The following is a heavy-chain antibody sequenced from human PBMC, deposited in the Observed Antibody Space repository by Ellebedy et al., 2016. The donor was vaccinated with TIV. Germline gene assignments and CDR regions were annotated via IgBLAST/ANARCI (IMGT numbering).Heavy chain of an antibody. CDR3: GRDMGRWLQFLGF. CDR1: GFPFSNFN. J-gene: IGHJ4*02. D-gene: IGHD5-24*01. CDR2: ISSDTLTT. V-gene: IGHV3-48*04. Sequence: GESLKIPCAASGFPFSNFNIIWVRQAPGKGLEWISYISSDTLTTEYADPVKGRFTISRDNAKNSVYLQMKSLRAEDTAVYFCGRDMGRWLQFLGFWGQGTLVTVSS.